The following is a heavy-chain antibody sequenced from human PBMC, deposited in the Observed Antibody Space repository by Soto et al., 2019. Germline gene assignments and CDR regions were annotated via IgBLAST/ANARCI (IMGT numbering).Heavy chain of an antibody. V-gene: IGHV4-34*01. J-gene: IGHJ4*02. CDR2: INHSGST. D-gene: IGHD1-20*01. CDR1: GVSFSGYY. Sequence: PSETLSLTCAVYGVSFSGYYWIWLRQPPGKGLEWIGEINHSGSTNYNPSLKSRVTISVDTSKNQFSLKLTSATAADTAVYYCARRITRPERFDYWGQGALVTVSS. CDR3: ARRITRPERFDY.